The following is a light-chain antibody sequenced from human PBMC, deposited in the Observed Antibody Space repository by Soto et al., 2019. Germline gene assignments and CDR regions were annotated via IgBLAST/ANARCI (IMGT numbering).Light chain of an antibody. CDR2: GAS. CDR1: QSVSSSY. CDR3: QQYNNWPRT. Sequence: EILLPQSACTLSPSAGERATLSCRASQSVSSSYLAWYQQKPGQAPRLLIYGASSRATGIPDSFSGSGSGTEFNLTISSLQSADFAVYDCQQYNNWPRTFGQGTQVDIK. V-gene: IGKV3-20*01. J-gene: IGKJ1*01.